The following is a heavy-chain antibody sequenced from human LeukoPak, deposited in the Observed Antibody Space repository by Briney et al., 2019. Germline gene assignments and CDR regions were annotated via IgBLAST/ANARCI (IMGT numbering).Heavy chain of an antibody. CDR3: AGATKWLAHDF. Sequence: GGSLRLSCAASGFTFGGTYMSWVRQAAGKGWQWVSTIFDAGRTTYADSVQGRFTISRDSYMNTLFLQMNSLRADDTAVYYCAGATKWLAHDFWGQGILVTVSS. CDR1: GFTFGGTY. D-gene: IGHD6-19*01. CDR2: IFDAGRT. J-gene: IGHJ4*02. V-gene: IGHV3-53*01.